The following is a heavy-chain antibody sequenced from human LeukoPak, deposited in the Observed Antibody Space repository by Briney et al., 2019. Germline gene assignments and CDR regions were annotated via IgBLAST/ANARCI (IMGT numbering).Heavy chain of an antibody. CDR3: AKGLRYYSIDY. CDR1: GFTFSSYG. D-gene: IGHD3-16*01. CDR2: IWYDGSNK. V-gene: IGHV3-33*06. Sequence: GRSLRLSCAASGFTFSSYGMHWVRQAPGKGLEWVAVIWYDGSNKYYADSVKGRFTISRDNSKSTLYLQMNSLRAEDTAVYYCAKGLRYYSIDYWGQGTLVTVSS. J-gene: IGHJ4*02.